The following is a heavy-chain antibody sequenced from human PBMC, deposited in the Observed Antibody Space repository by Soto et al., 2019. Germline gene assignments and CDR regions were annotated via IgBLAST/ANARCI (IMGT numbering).Heavy chain of an antibody. CDR3: ARDIDFAY. CDR1: GDSVSSNSAG. D-gene: IGHD3-10*01. V-gene: IGHV6-1*01. Sequence: PSQTLSLTCAISGDSVSSNSAGWNWIRQSPSRGLEWLGRTYYRSEWFNEYAVSVKSRITINPDTSRSQISLQLSSVTPEDTAIYYCARDIDFAYWGRGTQVTVSS. CDR2: TYYRSEWFN. J-gene: IGHJ4*01.